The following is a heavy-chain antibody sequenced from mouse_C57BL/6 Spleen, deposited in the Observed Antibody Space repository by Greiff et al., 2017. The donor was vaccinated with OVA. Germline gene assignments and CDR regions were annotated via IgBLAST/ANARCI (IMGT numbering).Heavy chain of an antibody. CDR1: GYTFTDYE. D-gene: IGHD1-1*01. J-gene: IGHJ4*01. V-gene: IGHV1-15*01. CDR2: IDPETGGT. CDR3: TTVDYAMDY. Sequence: VKLQQSGAELVRPGASVTLSCKASGYTFTDYEMHWVKQTPVHGLEWIGAIDPETGGTAYNQKFKGKAILTADKSSSTAYMELRSLTSEDSAVYYCTTVDYAMDYWGQGTSVTISS.